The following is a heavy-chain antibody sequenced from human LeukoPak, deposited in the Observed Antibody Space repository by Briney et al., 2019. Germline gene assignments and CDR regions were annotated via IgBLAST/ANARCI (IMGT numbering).Heavy chain of an antibody. D-gene: IGHD4-17*01. J-gene: IGHJ4*02. Sequence: GGSLRLSCAASGFTFSSYAMSWVRQAPGKGLEWVSAISGSGGSTYYADSVKGRFTISRDNSKSTLYLQMNSLRAEDTAVYYCAKSMTTVTTLEIDYWGQGTLVTVSS. V-gene: IGHV3-23*01. CDR2: ISGSGGST. CDR1: GFTFSSYA. CDR3: AKSMTTVTTLEIDY.